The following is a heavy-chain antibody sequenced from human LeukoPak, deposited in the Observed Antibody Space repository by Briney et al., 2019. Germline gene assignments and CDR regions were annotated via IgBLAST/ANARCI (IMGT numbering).Heavy chain of an antibody. CDR3: ARDGDYHGNSVPFDY. D-gene: IGHD4-23*01. Sequence: ASVRVSCKTSGSTFTNYFIHWVRLAPGQGLEWMGIINPSGGSTTFSPKFQGRITLTRDTSTNTVYLDLSSLRSEDTAVYYCARDGDYHGNSVPFDYWGQGTQVTVSS. CDR1: GSTFTNYF. CDR2: INPSGGST. J-gene: IGHJ4*02. V-gene: IGHV1-46*01.